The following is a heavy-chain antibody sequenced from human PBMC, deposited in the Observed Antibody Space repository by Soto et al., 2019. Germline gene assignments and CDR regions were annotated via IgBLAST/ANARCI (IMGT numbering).Heavy chain of an antibody. Sequence: QVQLVQSGAEVKKPGSSVKVSCKASGGAFRSYTISWVRQTPGQGLEWMGGITPIFGAANYAQKIEGRGTISADKSTTTAYMELSNLTSEDTAVYYCARDEIAVANRVGMDVWGQGTTVIVSS. V-gene: IGHV1-69*06. CDR1: GGAFRSYT. J-gene: IGHJ6*02. D-gene: IGHD6-19*01. CDR3: ARDEIAVANRVGMDV. CDR2: ITPIFGAA.